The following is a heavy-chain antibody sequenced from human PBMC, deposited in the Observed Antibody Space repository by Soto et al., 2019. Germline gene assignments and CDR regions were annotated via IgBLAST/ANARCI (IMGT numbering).Heavy chain of an antibody. J-gene: IGHJ5*02. CDR3: AKLWYSSSPYSWFDP. CDR2: IYSGGST. CDR1: GFTVSSNY. V-gene: IGHV3-53*02. D-gene: IGHD6-13*01. Sequence: EVQLVETGGGLIQPGGSLRLSCAASGFTVSSNYMSWVRQAPGKGLEWVSVIYSGGSTYYADSVKGRYTISRDNSKNTLHLQMNSLRAEDTAVYYWAKLWYSSSPYSWFDPWGQGTLVTVSS.